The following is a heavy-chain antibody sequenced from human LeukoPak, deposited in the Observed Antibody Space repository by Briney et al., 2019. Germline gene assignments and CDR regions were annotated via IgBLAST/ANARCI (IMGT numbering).Heavy chain of an antibody. V-gene: IGHV1-2*02. J-gene: IGHJ3*02. D-gene: IGHD2-2*01. Sequence: ASVKVSCKASGYTFTGYYMHWVRQAPGQGLEWMGWINPNSGGTNYAQKFQGRVTMTRDTSISTAYMELSRLRSDDTAVYYCARGMGGYQLPRRDAFDIWGQGTMVTVSS. CDR1: GYTFTGYY. CDR3: ARGMGGYQLPRRDAFDI. CDR2: INPNSGGT.